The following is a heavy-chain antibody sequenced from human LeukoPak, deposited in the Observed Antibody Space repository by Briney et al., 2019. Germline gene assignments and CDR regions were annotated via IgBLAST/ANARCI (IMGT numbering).Heavy chain of an antibody. D-gene: IGHD1-1*01. CDR2: VNHRGDT. Sequence: PETLSLTCAVYGGSFSAYYRSWIRQSPGKGLQWIAEVNHRGDTNYNPSVKGRVTISVDTSKNQFSLKVTSLTAADTAVYYCARGPTISETGYFDYWDQGTLVTVSS. J-gene: IGHJ4*03. CDR1: GGSFSAYY. CDR3: ARGPTISETGYFDY. V-gene: IGHV4-34*01.